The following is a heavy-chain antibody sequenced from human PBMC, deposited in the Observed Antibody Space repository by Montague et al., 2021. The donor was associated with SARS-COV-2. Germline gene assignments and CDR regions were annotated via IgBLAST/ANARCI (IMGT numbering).Heavy chain of an antibody. CDR1: GGSLSGFYY. CDR2: INHSGST. D-gene: IGHD3-10*01. Sequence: SETLSLTCEVYGGSLSGFYYCTWVRQPPGKGLEWIGEINHSGSTNQNPSLKSRVTISVDTSKNQFSLTLTSVTAADTAVYYCARGVFVPNWFGYYYGMDVWGQGTTVTFSS. V-gene: IGHV4-34*01. CDR3: ARGVFVPNWFGYYYGMDV. J-gene: IGHJ6*02.